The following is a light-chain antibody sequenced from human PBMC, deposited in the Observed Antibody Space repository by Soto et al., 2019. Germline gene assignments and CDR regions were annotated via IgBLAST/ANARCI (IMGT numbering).Light chain of an antibody. CDR2: EVS. Sequence: QSVLTQPPSASGSPGQSVTISCTGTSSDVGTYKYVSWYQQHPGKAPKLMIYEVSKRPSGVPDRFSGSKSGNTASLTVSGLQAEDEADYYCSSYANNNNFKFGFGTGTKVTVL. CDR1: SSDVGTYKY. CDR3: SSYANNNNFKFG. V-gene: IGLV2-8*01. J-gene: IGLJ1*01.